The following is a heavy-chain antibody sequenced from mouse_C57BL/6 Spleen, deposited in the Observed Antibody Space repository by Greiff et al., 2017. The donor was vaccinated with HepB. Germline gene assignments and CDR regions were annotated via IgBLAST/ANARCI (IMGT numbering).Heavy chain of an antibody. V-gene: IGHV1-42*01. CDR3: ARRGDSLDY. CDR2: INPSTGGT. D-gene: IGHD3-3*01. J-gene: IGHJ2*01. CDR1: GYSFTGYY. Sequence: VQLQQSGPELVKPGASVKISCKASGYSFTGYYMNWVKQSPEKSLEWIGEINPSTGGTTYNQKFKAKATLTVDKSSSTAYMQLKSLTSEDSAVYYCARRGDSLDYWGQGTTLTVSS.